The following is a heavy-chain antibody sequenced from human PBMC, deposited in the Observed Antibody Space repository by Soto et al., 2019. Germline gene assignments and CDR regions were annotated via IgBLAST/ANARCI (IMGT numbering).Heavy chain of an antibody. CDR1: VFNFSSLG. J-gene: IGHJ4*02. V-gene: IGHV3-23*01. CDR3: AKVSSSWYAGFFDL. CDR2: LSDSGGSI. Sequence: GGALGPSSEAIVFNFSSLGLSLVRNATRKGLEWVSGLSDSGGSIYYADSVKGRFTISRDNSMNTLYLQMKTLRAEDTAVYYCAKVSSSWYAGFFDLWGQGTLVTVSS. D-gene: IGHD6-13*01.